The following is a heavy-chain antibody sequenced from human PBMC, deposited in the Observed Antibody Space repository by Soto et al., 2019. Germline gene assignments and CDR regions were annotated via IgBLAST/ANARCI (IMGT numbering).Heavy chain of an antibody. CDR2: INHSGST. D-gene: IGHD5-18*01. J-gene: IGHJ4*02. V-gene: IGHV4-34*01. Sequence: SETLSLTCAVYGGSFSGYYWSWIRQPPGKGLEWIGEINHSGSTNYNPSLKSRVTISVDTSKNQFSLKLSSVTAADTAVYYCARLPGYSYGYYFDYWGQGTLVTVSS. CDR3: ARLPGYSYGYYFDY. CDR1: GGSFSGYY.